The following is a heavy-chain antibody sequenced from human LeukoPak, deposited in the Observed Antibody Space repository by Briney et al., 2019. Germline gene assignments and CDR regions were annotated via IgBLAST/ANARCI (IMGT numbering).Heavy chain of an antibody. J-gene: IGHJ6*02. CDR2: IKQGGSEK. Sequence: GGSLRLSCAASRFTFSSYWMSWVRQAPGKGLEWVANIKQGGSEKYYVDSVKGRFTISRDNAKNSLYLQMNSLRAEDTAVYYCARIRSSSSGYGMDVWGQGTTVTVSS. CDR3: ARIRSSSSGYGMDV. D-gene: IGHD3-10*01. CDR1: RFTFSSYW. V-gene: IGHV3-7*05.